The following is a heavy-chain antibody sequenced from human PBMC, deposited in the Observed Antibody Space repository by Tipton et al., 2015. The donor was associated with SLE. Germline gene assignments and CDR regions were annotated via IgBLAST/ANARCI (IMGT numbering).Heavy chain of an antibody. Sequence: TLSLTCAVYGGSFSGYYWSWIRQPPGKGLEWIGEINHSGSTNYNPSLKSRVTISVDTSKNQFSLKLSSVTAADTAVYYCARGVRAAGDMSDYWGQGTLVTVSS. CDR2: INHSGST. V-gene: IGHV4-34*01. CDR3: ARGVRAAGDMSDY. CDR1: GGSFSGYY. J-gene: IGHJ4*02. D-gene: IGHD6-13*01.